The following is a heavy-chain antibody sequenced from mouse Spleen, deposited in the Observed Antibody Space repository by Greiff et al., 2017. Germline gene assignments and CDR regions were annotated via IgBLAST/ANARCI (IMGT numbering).Heavy chain of an antibody. D-gene: IGHD2-4*01. CDR3: ARSWGLRAWFAY. CDR1: GYTFTSYW. CDR2: IDPSDSYT. Sequence: QVQLQQPGAELVRPGTSVKLSCKASGYTFTSYWMHWVKQRPGQGLEWIGVIDPSDSYTNYNQKFKGKATLTVDTSSSTAYMQLSSLTSEDSAVYYCARSWGLRAWFAYWGQGTLVTVSA. J-gene: IGHJ3*01. V-gene: IGHV1-59*01.